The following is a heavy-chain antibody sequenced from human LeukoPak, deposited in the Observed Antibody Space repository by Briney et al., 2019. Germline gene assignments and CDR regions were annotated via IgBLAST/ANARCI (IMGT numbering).Heavy chain of an antibody. CDR2: INPTSGST. CDR1: GYTFTSYY. D-gene: IGHD1-26*01. CDR3: ARELSGSYFD. J-gene: IGHJ4*02. Sequence: WASVKVSCKASGYTFTSYYMHWVRQAPGQGLEWMGVINPTSGSTSYPQKFQGRFTITRDTSTGTIYMELSSLTSEDTAVYYCARELSGSYFDWCQGSLVTVSS. V-gene: IGHV1-46*01.